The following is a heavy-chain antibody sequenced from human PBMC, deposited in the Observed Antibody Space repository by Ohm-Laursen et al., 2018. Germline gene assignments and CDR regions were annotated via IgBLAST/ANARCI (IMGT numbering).Heavy chain of an antibody. Sequence: ASVKVSCKASGYSFTVYYMHWVRQAPGQGPEWMGWINPASGGTKYAQKFQGRVTMTRDTSISTAYMELSRLRSDDTAVFFCAGGAMTNIFDYWGQGTLVTVSS. V-gene: IGHV1-2*02. D-gene: IGHD2-2*01. J-gene: IGHJ4*02. CDR1: GYSFTVYY. CDR3: AGGAMTNIFDY. CDR2: INPASGGT.